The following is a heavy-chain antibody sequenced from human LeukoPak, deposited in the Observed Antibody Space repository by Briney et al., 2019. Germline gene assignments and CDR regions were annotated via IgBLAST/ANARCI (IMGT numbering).Heavy chain of an antibody. Sequence: GASVKVSCKASGYTFTSYGISWVRQAPGQGLEWMGWISAYNGNTNYAQKLQGRVTMTTDTSTSTAYMELRSLRSDDTAVYYCARVGNDYYDSSGNLTLDYWGQGTLVTVSS. J-gene: IGHJ4*02. D-gene: IGHD3-22*01. CDR3: ARVGNDYYDSSGNLTLDY. CDR1: GYTFTSYG. CDR2: ISAYNGNT. V-gene: IGHV1-18*01.